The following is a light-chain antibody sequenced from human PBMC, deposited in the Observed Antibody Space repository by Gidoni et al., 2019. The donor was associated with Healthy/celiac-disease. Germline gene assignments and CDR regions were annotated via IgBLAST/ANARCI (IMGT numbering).Light chain of an antibody. Sequence: DIVITQSLATLSVSPGQRATLSCSASQSLSSNLAWYQQKPGQAPRLLIYVASTRGTGIPARCSSSRSGTEVTLTISSLQSEDVAGYYCQQYNNWLPGTFGQGTKVEIK. CDR3: QQYNNWLPGT. CDR2: VAS. CDR1: QSLSSN. J-gene: IGKJ1*01. V-gene: IGKV3-15*01.